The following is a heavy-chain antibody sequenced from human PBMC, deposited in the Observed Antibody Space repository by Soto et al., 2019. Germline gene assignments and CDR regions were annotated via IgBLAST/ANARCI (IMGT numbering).Heavy chain of an antibody. V-gene: IGHV1-2*02. CDR1: GYTFTGYY. CDR2: INPNSGGT. D-gene: IGHD3-10*01. CDR3: ARDRVRGFPGRAASNWFDP. Sequence: GASVKVSCKASGYTFTGYYMHWVRQAPGQGLEWMGWINPNSGGTNYAQKFQGRVTMTRDTSISTAYMELSRLRSDDTAVYYCARDRVRGFPGRAASNWFDPWGQGTLVTVSS. J-gene: IGHJ5*02.